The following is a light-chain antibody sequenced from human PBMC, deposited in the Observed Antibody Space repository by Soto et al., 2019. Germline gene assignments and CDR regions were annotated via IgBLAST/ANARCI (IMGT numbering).Light chain of an antibody. J-gene: IGKJ3*01. CDR3: LKKYFYHIT. V-gene: IGKV1-6*01. CDR1: QGIRND. Sequence: AIQMTQSPSSLSASVGDRVTITCRASQGIRNDLDWFQQKPGKAPKLLIYAASNLQSGVPARFSGSGSGTDFTLTISSLQTEDFDTYYCLKKYFYHITSGHGTKVDI. CDR2: AAS.